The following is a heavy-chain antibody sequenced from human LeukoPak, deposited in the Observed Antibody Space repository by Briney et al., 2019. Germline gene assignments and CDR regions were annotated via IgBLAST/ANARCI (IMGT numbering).Heavy chain of an antibody. Sequence: GGSLRLSCAASGFTFSNYNMNWVRQAPGKGLEWVSYITSRSSSIYYADSVKGRFTISRDNAQNSLYLQMNNLRDEDTAVYYCARDSRFGKSLIPYFDYWGQGTLVTVSS. CDR3: ARDSRFGKSLIPYFDY. J-gene: IGHJ4*02. CDR1: GFTFSNYN. CDR2: ITSRSSSI. V-gene: IGHV3-48*02. D-gene: IGHD3-10*01.